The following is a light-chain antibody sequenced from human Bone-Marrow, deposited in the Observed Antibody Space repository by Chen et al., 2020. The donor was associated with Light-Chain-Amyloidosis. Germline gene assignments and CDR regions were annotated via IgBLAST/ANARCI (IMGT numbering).Light chain of an antibody. CDR2: GSS. Sequence: EIVLTQSPGTLSLSPGEGANLSCRASQTISSNYLTWYQQKFGQAPRLLIYGSSSRATGIPDRCTGSGSGTDFTLTINRLEPEDFAMYYCKQYGTSPLTFGGGTKVEIK. CDR3: KQYGTSPLT. V-gene: IGKV3-20*01. CDR1: QTISSNY. J-gene: IGKJ4*01.